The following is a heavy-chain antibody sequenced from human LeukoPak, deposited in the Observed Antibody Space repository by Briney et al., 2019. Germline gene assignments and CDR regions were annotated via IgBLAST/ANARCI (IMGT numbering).Heavy chain of an antibody. CDR2: ISSSSSTI. J-gene: IGHJ4*02. D-gene: IGHD3-10*01. CDR1: GFTLSSYS. CDR3: ARSSPTNLWFGELGSPADY. V-gene: IGHV3-48*01. Sequence: PGGSLRLSCAASGFTLSSYSMNWVRQAPGKGLEWVSYISSSSSTIYYADSMKGRFTISRDNAKNSLYLQMNSLRAEDTAVYYCARSSPTNLWFGELGSPADYWGQGTLVTVSS.